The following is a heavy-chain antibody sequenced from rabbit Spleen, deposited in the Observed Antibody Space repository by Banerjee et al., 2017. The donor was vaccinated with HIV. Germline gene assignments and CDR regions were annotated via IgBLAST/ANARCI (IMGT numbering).Heavy chain of an antibody. J-gene: IGHJ2*01. CDR1: GFSFSEKEV. Sequence: QEQLEESGGGLVKPEGSLTLTCKASGFSFSEKEVMCWVRQAPGKGLEWIGCINTITGKTVYATWAKGRFTISRASSTTVFLQMTSLTAADTATYFCARNYVNAFDPWGPGTLVTVS. CDR3: ARNYVNAFDP. CDR2: INTITGKT. D-gene: IGHD1-1*01. V-gene: IGHV1S45*01.